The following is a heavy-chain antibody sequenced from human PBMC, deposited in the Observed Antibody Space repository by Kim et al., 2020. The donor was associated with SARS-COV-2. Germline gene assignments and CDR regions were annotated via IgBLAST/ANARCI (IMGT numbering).Heavy chain of an antibody. Sequence: ANSAQKFQGRVSITADESTRTAYLALTSLRSEDTAVYYCVRGQSAVLFDYWGQGTLVTVSS. J-gene: IGHJ4*02. V-gene: IGHV1-69*01. D-gene: IGHD2-2*01. CDR2: A. CDR3: VRGQSAVLFDY.